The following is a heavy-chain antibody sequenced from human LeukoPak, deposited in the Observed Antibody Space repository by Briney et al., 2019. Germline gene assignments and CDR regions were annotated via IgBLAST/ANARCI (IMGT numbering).Heavy chain of an antibody. D-gene: IGHD2-21*02. J-gene: IGHJ5*02. Sequence: ASVKVSCKASGYTFTSYYMHWVRQAPGQGLEWMGIINPSGGSTSYAQKFQGRVTMTRDMSTSTVYMELSSLRSEDTAVYYCARVAYCGGDCYSGSNWFDPWGQGTLVTVSS. V-gene: IGHV1-46*01. CDR2: INPSGGST. CDR3: ARVAYCGGDCYSGSNWFDP. CDR1: GYTFTSYY.